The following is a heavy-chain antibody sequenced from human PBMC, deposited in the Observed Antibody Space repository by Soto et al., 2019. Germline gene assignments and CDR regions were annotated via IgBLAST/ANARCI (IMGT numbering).Heavy chain of an antibody. J-gene: IGHJ3*01. CDR3: ARASRLGYCSSSSCYDALDL. V-gene: IGHV1-69*02. D-gene: IGHD2-2*01. CDR1: GGTFSSYT. CDR2: MIPILGLA. Sequence: QVQLVQSGAEVKKPGSSVKVSCKASGGTFSSYTISWVRQAPGQGREWMGRMIPILGLANYAQRFQGRVTITADKSTSTAYMELSSLRSEDPAVYYCARASRLGYCSSSSCYDALDLWGQGKMVTVSS.